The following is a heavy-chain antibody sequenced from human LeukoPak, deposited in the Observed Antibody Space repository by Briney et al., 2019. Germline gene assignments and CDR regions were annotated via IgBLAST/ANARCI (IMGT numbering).Heavy chain of an antibody. CDR1: GGPISSHY. J-gene: IGHJ6*03. Sequence: SETLSLTCTVSGGPISSHYWSWIRQPPGKGLEWIGYIYYSGSTNYNPSLKSRVTISVDTSKNQFSLKLSSVTAADTAVYYCARAVTKVVSSSSTIYYYYYYMDVWGKGTTVTVSS. V-gene: IGHV4-59*11. CDR3: ARAVTKVVSSSSTIYYYYYYMDV. CDR2: IYYSGST. D-gene: IGHD6-13*01.